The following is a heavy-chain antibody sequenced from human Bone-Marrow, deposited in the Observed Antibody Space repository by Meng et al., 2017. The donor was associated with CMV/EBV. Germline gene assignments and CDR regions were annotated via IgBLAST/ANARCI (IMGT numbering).Heavy chain of an antibody. CDR2: ISSGSYNI. Sequence: GGSLRLSCAASGFTFSRYNMHWVRQAPGKGLEWVSSISSGSYNIDYADSVKGRFTISRDNAKNSLFLQMNSLRAEDTAVYYCARLGGGNYYYYAMDVWGKGPAVPVSS. D-gene: IGHD3-16*01. CDR1: GFTFSRYN. CDR3: ARLGGGNYYYYAMDV. V-gene: IGHV3-21*06. J-gene: IGHJ6*04.